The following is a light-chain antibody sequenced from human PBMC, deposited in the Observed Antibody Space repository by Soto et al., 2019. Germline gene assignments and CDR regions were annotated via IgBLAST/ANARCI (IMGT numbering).Light chain of an antibody. CDR1: QYIGSY. CDR3: QQRDNWPIT. J-gene: IGKJ5*01. V-gene: IGKV3-11*01. CDR2: DAS. Sequence: EIVLTQAPATLSLSPGERATLSCRASQYIGSYLAWYQQKPGQAPRLLIYDASTRAAGIPARFSGSGSGTDFTLTISTLESEDLAVYYCQQRDNWPITFGQGTRLEIK.